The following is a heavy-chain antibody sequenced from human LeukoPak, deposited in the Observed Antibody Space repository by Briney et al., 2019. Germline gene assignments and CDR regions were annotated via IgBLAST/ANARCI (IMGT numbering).Heavy chain of an antibody. CDR1: GFTFSNYG. CDR2: ISYDGSDK. J-gene: IGHJ4*02. CDR3: VRATGVLINYFDY. D-gene: IGHD1-14*01. V-gene: IGHV3-30*19. Sequence: GRSLRLSCAASGFTFSNYGMHWVRQAPGKGLEWVAVISYDGSDKYYADSVKGRFTISRDNSKDTVYLQMSSLRAEDTAVYYCVRATGVLINYFDYWGQGTLVTVSS.